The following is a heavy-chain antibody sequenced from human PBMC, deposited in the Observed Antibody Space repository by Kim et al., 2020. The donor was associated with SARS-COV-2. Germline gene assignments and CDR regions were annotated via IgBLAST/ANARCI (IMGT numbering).Heavy chain of an antibody. V-gene: IGHV4-59*01. CDR3: ARYEYSSGWHFDY. D-gene: IGHD6-19*01. Sequence: STPPLKSRVTISVDTSKNQFSLKRSSVTAADTAVYYCARYEYSSGWHFDYWGQGTLVTVSS. J-gene: IGHJ4*02.